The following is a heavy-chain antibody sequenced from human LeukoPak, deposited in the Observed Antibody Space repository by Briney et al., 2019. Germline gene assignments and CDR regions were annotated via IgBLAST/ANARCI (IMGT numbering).Heavy chain of an antibody. Sequence: PGGSLRLSCAASGFTFSSYAMSWVRQAPGKGLEWVSFISDGGATTTYTGSVQGRFTISRDNSKNTLYLQVNSLRAEDTAVYYCAKDLGSSGWYIDYWGQGTLVTVSS. V-gene: IGHV3-23*01. CDR3: AKDLGSSGWYIDY. CDR2: ISDGGATT. D-gene: IGHD6-19*01. J-gene: IGHJ4*02. CDR1: GFTFSSYA.